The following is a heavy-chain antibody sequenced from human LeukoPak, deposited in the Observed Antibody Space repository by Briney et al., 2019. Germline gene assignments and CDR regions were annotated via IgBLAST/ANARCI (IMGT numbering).Heavy chain of an antibody. Sequence: GASVKVSCKASGYTFTSYGISWVRQAPGQGLEWMGWISAYNGNTNYAQKLQGRVTMTTDTSTSTAYMELRSLRSDDTAVYYCARNPRYSSSWHHDAFDIWGQGTMVTVSS. CDR2: ISAYNGNT. CDR1: GYTFTSYG. D-gene: IGHD6-13*01. J-gene: IGHJ3*02. CDR3: ARNPRYSSSWHHDAFDI. V-gene: IGHV1-18*01.